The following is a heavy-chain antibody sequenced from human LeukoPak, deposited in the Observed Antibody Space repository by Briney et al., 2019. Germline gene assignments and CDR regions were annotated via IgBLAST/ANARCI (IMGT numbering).Heavy chain of an antibody. CDR1: GYSFPSYW. D-gene: IGHD3-22*01. Sequence: GESLKISCKVSGYSFPSYWITWVRQMPGKGLEWMGRIAPSDSHTNYSPSFEGHVTISVDKSISTAYLQWSSLKASDTAMYYCARQPPGVYDTTQNWFDPWGQGTLVTVSS. J-gene: IGHJ5*02. CDR2: IAPSDSHT. CDR3: ARQPPGVYDTTQNWFDP. V-gene: IGHV5-10-1*01.